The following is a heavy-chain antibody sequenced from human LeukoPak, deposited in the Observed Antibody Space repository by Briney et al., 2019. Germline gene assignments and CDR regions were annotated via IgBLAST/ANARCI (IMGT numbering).Heavy chain of an antibody. V-gene: IGHV1-2*02. CDR2: INPNSGGT. CDR1: GYTFTGYC. Sequence: ASVKVSCKASGYTFTGYCMHWVRQAPGQGLEWMGWINPNSGGTNYAQKFQGRVTMTRDTSISTAYMELSRLRSDDTAVYYCARGRGYYYDSSGYYYSAFDIWGQGTMVTVSS. CDR3: ARGRGYYYDSSGYYYSAFDI. J-gene: IGHJ3*02. D-gene: IGHD3-22*01.